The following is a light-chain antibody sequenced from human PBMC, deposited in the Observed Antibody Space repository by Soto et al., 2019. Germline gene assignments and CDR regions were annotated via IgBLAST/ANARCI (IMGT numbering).Light chain of an antibody. CDR2: ATN. Sequence: QSVLTQPPSVSAAPGQTVTISCSGSSSNIGNNYVSWYQHLPGAAPKLLIYATNRRPSGIPDRFSGSKSGTSATLAITGLLAADEDDYYCETSDTSLSAGRVFGPGTKVTVL. J-gene: IGLJ1*01. CDR1: SSNIGNNY. V-gene: IGLV1-51*02. CDR3: ETSDTSLSAGRV.